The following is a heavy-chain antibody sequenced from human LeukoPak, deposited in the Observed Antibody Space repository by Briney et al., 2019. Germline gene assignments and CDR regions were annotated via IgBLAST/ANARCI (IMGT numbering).Heavy chain of an antibody. J-gene: IGHJ3*01. CDR1: GFTFSSYS. CDR3: SLWFGEPRAFDF. Sequence: GGSLRLSCAASGFTFSSYSMNWVRQAPGKGLEWVSSISGRSDSIYYADSGKGRFTISRDNAKNSVYLQLNSLKAEDTAVYYCSLWFGEPRAFDFRGQGTMVTVFS. V-gene: IGHV3-21*04. D-gene: IGHD3-10*01. CDR2: ISGRSDSI.